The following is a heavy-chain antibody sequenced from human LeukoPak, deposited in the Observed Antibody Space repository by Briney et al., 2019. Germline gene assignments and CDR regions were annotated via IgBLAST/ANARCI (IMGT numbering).Heavy chain of an antibody. CDR1: GGSISSYY. J-gene: IGHJ6*02. V-gene: IGHV4-59*01. D-gene: IGHD3-16*01. CDR2: IYYSGST. CDR3: ARVGGGYYYCYGMDV. Sequence: SETLSLTCTVSGGSISSYYWSWIRQPPGKGLEWIGYIYYSGSTNYNPSLKSRVTISVDTSKNQFSLKLSSVTAADTAVYYCARVGGGYYYCYGMDVWGQGTTVTVSS.